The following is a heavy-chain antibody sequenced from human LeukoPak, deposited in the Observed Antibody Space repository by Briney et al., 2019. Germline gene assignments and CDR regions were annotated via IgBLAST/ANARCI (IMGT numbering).Heavy chain of an antibody. J-gene: IGHJ4*02. Sequence: GGSLRLSCAASGFTFSSYAMSWVRQAPGKGLEWVGRIKSKTDGGTTDYAAPVKGRFTISRDDSKNTLYLQMNSLKTEDTAVYYCTTEHHGGYDPSFDYWGQGTLVTVSS. CDR2: IKSKTDGGTT. D-gene: IGHD5-12*01. V-gene: IGHV3-15*01. CDR3: TTEHHGGYDPSFDY. CDR1: GFTFSSYA.